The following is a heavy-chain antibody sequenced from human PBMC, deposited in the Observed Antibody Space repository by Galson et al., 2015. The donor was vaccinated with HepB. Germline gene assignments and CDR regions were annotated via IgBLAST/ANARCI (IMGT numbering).Heavy chain of an antibody. D-gene: IGHD3-3*01. J-gene: IGHJ6*03. CDR3: ARGSDPRPRYYDFWSGYYPNSNYYYYMDV. CDR1: GYTFTSYD. V-gene: IGHV1-8*01. CDR2: MNPNSGNT. Sequence: SVKVSCKASGYTFTSYDINWVRQATGQGLEWMGWMNPNSGNTGYAQKFQGRVTMTRNTSISTAYMELSSLRSEDTAVYYCARGSDPRPRYYDFWSGYYPNSNYYYYMDVWGKGTTVTVSS.